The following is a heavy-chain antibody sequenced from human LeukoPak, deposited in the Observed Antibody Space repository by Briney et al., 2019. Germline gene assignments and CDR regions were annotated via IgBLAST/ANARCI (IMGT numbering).Heavy chain of an antibody. V-gene: IGHV4-59*01. Sequence: SETLSLTCTVSGGSISSYYWSWIRQPPGKGLEWIGYIFYSGSTNYNPSLKSRVTISVDTSKNQFSLKLSSVTAADTAVYYCASAFWSGYYLDYWGQGTPVTVSS. CDR1: GGSISSYY. CDR2: IFYSGST. J-gene: IGHJ4*02. D-gene: IGHD3-3*01. CDR3: ASAFWSGYYLDY.